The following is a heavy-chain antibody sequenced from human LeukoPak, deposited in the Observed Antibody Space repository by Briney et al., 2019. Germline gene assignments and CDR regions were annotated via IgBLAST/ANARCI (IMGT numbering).Heavy chain of an antibody. D-gene: IGHD3-22*01. CDR1: GGSFSGYY. J-gene: IGHJ4*02. CDR3: ARGYCYSSGYYYGIHDS. Sequence: SETLSLTCAVYGGSFSGYYWSWIREPPGKGLEWIGEINHRGRTDYNPSLKCRVTISVNMAKNQFFLKLSSVTDVDTDEYYGARGYCYSSGYYYGIHDSWGQGTLVTVSS. CDR2: INHRGRT. V-gene: IGHV4-34*01.